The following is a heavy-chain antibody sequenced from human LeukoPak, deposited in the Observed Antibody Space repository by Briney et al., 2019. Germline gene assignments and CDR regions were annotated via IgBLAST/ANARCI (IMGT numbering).Heavy chain of an antibody. J-gene: IGHJ6*03. Sequence: PGGSLRLSCAASGFTFSSYSMNWVRQAPGKGLERVSSISSSSSYIYYADSVKGRFTISRDNAKNSLYLQMNSLRAEDTAVYYCARDDSGSHPLYYMDVWGKGTTVTVSS. CDR3: ARDDSGSHPLYYMDV. CDR1: GFTFSSYS. V-gene: IGHV3-21*01. D-gene: IGHD1-26*01. CDR2: ISSSSSYI.